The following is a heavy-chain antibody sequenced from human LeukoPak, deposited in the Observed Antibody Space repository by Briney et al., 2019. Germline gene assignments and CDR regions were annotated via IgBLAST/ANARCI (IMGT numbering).Heavy chain of an antibody. Sequence: RPSQTLSLTCTVSAGSISIGGNYWSWIRQHPGNGLEWIASITYSGSTYYNPSLKSRVTISVDTSKNQFSLKLSSVTAADTAVYYCARGPPYFTFYYGSGSPTLDYWGQGTLVTVSS. CDR3: ARGPPYFTFYYGSGSPTLDY. D-gene: IGHD3-10*01. CDR2: ITYSGST. CDR1: AGSISIGGNY. V-gene: IGHV4-31*03. J-gene: IGHJ4*02.